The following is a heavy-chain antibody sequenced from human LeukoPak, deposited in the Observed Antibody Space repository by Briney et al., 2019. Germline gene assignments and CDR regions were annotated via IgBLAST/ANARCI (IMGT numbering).Heavy chain of an antibody. V-gene: IGHV5-10-1*01. D-gene: IGHD3-22*01. CDR3: ARHLPSIYYYDSSSYPLDDY. Sequence: GESLKISCKGSGYSFTSYWISWVRQMPGKGLEWMGRIDPSDSYTYYSPSFQGHVTISADESISTAYLQWSSLKASDTAMYYCARHLPSIYYYDSSSYPLDDYWGQGTLVTVSS. J-gene: IGHJ4*02. CDR2: IDPSDSYT. CDR1: GYSFTSYW.